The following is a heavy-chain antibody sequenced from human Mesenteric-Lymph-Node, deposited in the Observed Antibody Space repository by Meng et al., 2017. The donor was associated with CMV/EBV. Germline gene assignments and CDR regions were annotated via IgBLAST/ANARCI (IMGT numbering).Heavy chain of an antibody. Sequence: GGSLRLSCAASGFTFSNFDMYWVRQAPDKGLEWVAFITYDGSRRYYADSVKGRFTISRDNSKNTVYLQMNSLSPEDTAVYYCAKGHSSSYFGMDVWGQGTTVTVSS. CDR1: GFTFSNFD. CDR2: ITYDGSRR. CDR3: AKGHSSSYFGMDV. D-gene: IGHD6-6*01. V-gene: IGHV3-30*02. J-gene: IGHJ6*02.